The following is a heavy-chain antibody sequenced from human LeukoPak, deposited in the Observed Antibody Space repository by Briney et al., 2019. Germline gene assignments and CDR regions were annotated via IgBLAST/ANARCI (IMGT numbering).Heavy chain of an antibody. V-gene: IGHV3-30*18. CDR3: AKGTLLYGSGSYFLDH. J-gene: IGHJ4*02. CDR1: GFTFSSYG. D-gene: IGHD3-10*01. CDR2: ISYDGSNK. Sequence: PGGSLRLSCAASGFTFSSYGMHWVRQAPGKGLEWVAVISYDGSNKYYADSVKGRFTISRDNSKNTLYLQMNSLRAEDTAVYYCAKGTLLYGSGSYFLDHWGQGTLATVSS.